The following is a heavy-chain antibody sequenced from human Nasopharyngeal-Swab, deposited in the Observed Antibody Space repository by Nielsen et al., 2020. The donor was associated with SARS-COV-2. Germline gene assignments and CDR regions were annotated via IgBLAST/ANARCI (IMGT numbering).Heavy chain of an antibody. D-gene: IGHD6-19*01. CDR3: AKDRRAVAGTPDY. CDR2: ISGSGGST. CDR1: GFTFSSYA. J-gene: IGHJ4*02. V-gene: IGHV3-23*01. Sequence: GESLKISCAASGFTFSSYAMSWVRRAPGKGLEWVSAISGSGGSTYYADSVKGRFTISRDNSKNTLYLQMNSLRAEDTAVYYCAKDRRAVAGTPDYWGQGTLVTVSS.